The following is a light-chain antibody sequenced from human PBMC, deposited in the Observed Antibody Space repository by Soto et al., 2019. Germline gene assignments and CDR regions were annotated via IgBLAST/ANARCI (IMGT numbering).Light chain of an antibody. CDR1: QGISNF. CDR2: AAS. J-gene: IGKJ1*01. Sequence: DIQMTQSPSSLSASVGDRVTITCRASQGISNFLAWYQQKPGKVPKLLIYAASTLQSGVPSRFSGSGSGTYFTLTITSLQPEDVATYYCQKYNRAPWTFGQGTKVEIK. CDR3: QKYNRAPWT. V-gene: IGKV1-27*01.